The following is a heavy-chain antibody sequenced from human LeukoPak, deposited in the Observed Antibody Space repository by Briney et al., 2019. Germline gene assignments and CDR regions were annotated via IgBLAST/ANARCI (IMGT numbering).Heavy chain of an antibody. CDR2: IYHSGST. V-gene: IGHV4-38-2*01. CDR3: ASPFH. Sequence: PSETLSLTCAVSGSSISSGYYWGCIRQPPGKGLEWIGSIYHSGSTYYNPSLKSRVTISVDTSKNQFSLKLSSVTAADTAVYYCASPFHWGQGTLVTVSS. CDR1: GSSISSGYY. J-gene: IGHJ4*02.